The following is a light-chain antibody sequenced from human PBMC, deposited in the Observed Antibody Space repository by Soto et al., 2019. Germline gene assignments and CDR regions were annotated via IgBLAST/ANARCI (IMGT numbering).Light chain of an antibody. CDR3: CAFTSAGTWV. J-gene: IGLJ3*02. Sequence: QSVLTQPASVSGSPGQSITISCAGTSSDVGSHPLVSWYQQHPGKAPKLMISEDTKRPSGVSNRFSGSKSGNMASPTISGLQAEDEADYYCCAFTSAGTWVFGGGTKLTVL. V-gene: IGLV2-23*01. CDR1: SSDVGSHPL. CDR2: EDT.